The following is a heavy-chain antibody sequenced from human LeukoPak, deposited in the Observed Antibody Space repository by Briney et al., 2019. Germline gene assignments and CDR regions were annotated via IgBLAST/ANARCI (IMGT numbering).Heavy chain of an antibody. CDR1: GGTYSSYA. D-gene: IGHD3-22*01. Sequence: SVKVSRKASGGTYSSYAISWVRQAPGQGLEWMGGIIPIFGAANYAQKFQGRVTITADESTSTAYMELSSLRSEGTAVYYCARESRYYDSSGYYSGHFDYWGEETLVTVSS. V-gene: IGHV1-69*13. CDR2: IIPIFGAA. J-gene: IGHJ4*02. CDR3: ARESRYYDSSGYYSGHFDY.